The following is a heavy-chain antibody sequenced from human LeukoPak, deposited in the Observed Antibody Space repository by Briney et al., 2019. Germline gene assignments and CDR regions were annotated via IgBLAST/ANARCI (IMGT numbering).Heavy chain of an antibody. D-gene: IGHD1-26*01. Sequence: GGSLRLSCAASGFTFSSYAMHWVRQAPGKGLEWVAVISYDGSNKYYADSVKGRFTISRDNSKNTLYLQMNSLRAEDTAVYYCARDRYSGSYFPSGPFDYWGQGTLVTVSS. CDR1: GFTFSSYA. CDR2: ISYDGSNK. CDR3: ARDRYSGSYFPSGPFDY. J-gene: IGHJ4*02. V-gene: IGHV3-30*04.